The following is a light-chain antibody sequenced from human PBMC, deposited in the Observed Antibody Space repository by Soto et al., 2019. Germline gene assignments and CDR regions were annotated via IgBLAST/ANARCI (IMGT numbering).Light chain of an antibody. CDR2: ATS. CDR3: QQANSPYT. CDR1: QGISSW. V-gene: IGKV1-12*01. Sequence: DIQMTQSPSSVSASVGDRVTISCRASQGISSWLAWYQQKPGKAPKLLIYATSTLQSGVPSRFGGSGSGTDVTVTISSVKPEDFATYYCQQANSPYTFGQGTKLEIK. J-gene: IGKJ2*01.